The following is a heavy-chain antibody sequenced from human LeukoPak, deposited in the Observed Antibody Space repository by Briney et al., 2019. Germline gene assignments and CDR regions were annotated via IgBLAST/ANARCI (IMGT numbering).Heavy chain of an antibody. CDR2: ISSSSSYI. CDR3: ARDGYSYGNDAFDI. V-gene: IGHV3-21*01. J-gene: IGHJ3*02. Sequence: GGSLRLSSAASGFTFSSYSMNWVRQAPGKGLEWVSSISSSSSYIYYADSVKGRFTISRDNAKNSLYLQMNSLRAEDTAVYYCARDGYSYGNDAFDIWGQGTMVTVSS. D-gene: IGHD5-18*01. CDR1: GFTFSSYS.